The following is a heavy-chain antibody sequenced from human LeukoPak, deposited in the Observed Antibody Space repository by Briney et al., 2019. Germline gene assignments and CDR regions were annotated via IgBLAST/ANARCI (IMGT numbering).Heavy chain of an antibody. CDR1: GYSISSGYY. CDR3: ARDNTATGFDP. Sequence: PSETLSLTCTVSGYSISSGYYWGWIRQPPGKGLEWIGSIYHSGSTYYNPSLKSRVTISVDTSKNQFSLKLSSVTAADTAVYYCARDNTATGFDPWGQGTLVTVSS. J-gene: IGHJ5*02. V-gene: IGHV4-38-2*02. CDR2: IYHSGST. D-gene: IGHD2-2*02.